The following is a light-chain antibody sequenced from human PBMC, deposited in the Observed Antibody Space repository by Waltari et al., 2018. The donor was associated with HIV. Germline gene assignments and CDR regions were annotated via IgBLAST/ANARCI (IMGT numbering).Light chain of an antibody. CDR2: ESS. CDR1: QSINTS. V-gene: IGKV3-15*01. CDR3: QQYNNWPRT. Sequence: EIAMAQSPATLSVSPGERATLSCRASQSINTSLAWYQQKPGQAPRLLIYESSTRATGIPARFSGGGSGAEFIFTISSLQSEDFAIYYFQQYNNWPRTFGQGTKVEVK. J-gene: IGKJ1*01.